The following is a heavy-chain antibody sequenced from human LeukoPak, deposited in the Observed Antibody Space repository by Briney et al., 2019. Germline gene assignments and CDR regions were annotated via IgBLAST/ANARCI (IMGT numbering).Heavy chain of an antibody. CDR2: IKSRSDGGTT. J-gene: IGHJ4*02. V-gene: IGHV3-15*01. Sequence: KSGGSLRLSCTASGFTFNNAWMSWVRQAPGKGLEWVGRIKSRSDGGTTDYAAPVTGRFTISRDDSRNTLYLEMNSLKTEDTAVYYCTSGIGTTDFWGQGTLVTVSS. D-gene: IGHD1-1*01. CDR1: GFTFNNAW. CDR3: TSGIGTTDF.